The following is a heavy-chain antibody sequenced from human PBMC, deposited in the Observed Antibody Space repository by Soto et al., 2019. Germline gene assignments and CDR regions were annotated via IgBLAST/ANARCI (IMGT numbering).Heavy chain of an antibody. Sequence: PSETLSLTCTVSGGSISSYYWSWIRQPPGKGLEWIGYIYYSGSTNYNPSLKSRVTISVDTSKNQFSLKLSSVTAADTAVYYCARHAYYDILTGYPDAFDIWGQGTMVTVSS. CDR1: GGSISSYY. D-gene: IGHD3-9*01. CDR2: IYYSGST. CDR3: ARHAYYDILTGYPDAFDI. V-gene: IGHV4-59*08. J-gene: IGHJ3*02.